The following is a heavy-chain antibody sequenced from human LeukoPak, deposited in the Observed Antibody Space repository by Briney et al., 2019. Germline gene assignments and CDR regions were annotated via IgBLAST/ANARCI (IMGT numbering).Heavy chain of an antibody. CDR3: ARSYSNHLFGMDV. CDR1: GFTVSSYY. J-gene: IGHJ6*02. CDR2: MYSGGST. Sequence: PGGSLRLSSAASGFTVSSYYMTWVRQAPGKGLEWVSVMYSGGSTYYADSVKGRVAISRDNSQNTVFLQMNSVRVEDTAVYYCARSYSNHLFGMDVWGQGTAVTVSS. D-gene: IGHD4-11*01. V-gene: IGHV3-66*01.